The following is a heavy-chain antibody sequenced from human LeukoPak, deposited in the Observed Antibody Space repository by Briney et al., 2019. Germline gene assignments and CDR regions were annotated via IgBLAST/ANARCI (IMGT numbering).Heavy chain of an antibody. D-gene: IGHD6-13*01. Sequence: GGSLRFSCAASGFTFGSYAMSWVRQTPGKSLEWVSIISNGGVTTYYADSVRGRFTISRDNSKDLLYLQMDSLRAEDTAVYYCVKLSSGSGSSFGFDSWGLGTLVTVSS. CDR2: ISNGGVTT. V-gene: IGHV3-23*01. CDR1: GFTFGSYA. J-gene: IGHJ4*02. CDR3: VKLSSGSGSSFGFDS.